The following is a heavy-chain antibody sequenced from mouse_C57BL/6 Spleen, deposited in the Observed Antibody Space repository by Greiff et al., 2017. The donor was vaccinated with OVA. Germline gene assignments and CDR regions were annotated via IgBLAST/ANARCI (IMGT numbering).Heavy chain of an antibody. Sequence: VQLQQSGAELVMPGASVKLSCKASGYTFTSYWMHWVKQRPGQGLEWIGEIDPSDSYTNYNQKFKGKSTLTVDKSSSTAYMQLSSLTSEDSAVYYCARVTTVYAMDYWGQGTSVTVSS. CDR3: ARVTTVYAMDY. J-gene: IGHJ4*01. CDR2: IDPSDSYT. D-gene: IGHD1-1*01. CDR1: GYTFTSYW. V-gene: IGHV1-69*01.